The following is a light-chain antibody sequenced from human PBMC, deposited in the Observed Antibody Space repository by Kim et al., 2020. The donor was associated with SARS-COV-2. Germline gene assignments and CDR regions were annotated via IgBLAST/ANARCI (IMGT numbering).Light chain of an antibody. V-gene: IGLV1-44*01. Sequence: GQRVPVSCSGSRSANGRPPVPWSPQLPGPAPPLLLSSTPPRPSGVPGRFSGSPSGASASLAISGLQSEDEAAYYCAAWAASLNGWVFGGGTQLTVL. CDR3: AAWAASLNGWV. J-gene: IGLJ3*02. CDR1: RSANGRPP. CDR2: STP.